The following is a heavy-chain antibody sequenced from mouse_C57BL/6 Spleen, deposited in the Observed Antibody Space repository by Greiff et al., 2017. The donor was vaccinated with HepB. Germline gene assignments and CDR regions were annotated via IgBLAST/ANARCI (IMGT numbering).Heavy chain of an antibody. J-gene: IGHJ4*01. CDR1: GYAFTNYL. D-gene: IGHD2-4*01. V-gene: IGHV1-54*01. CDR2: INPGSGGT. CDR3: AREGDYDGFYAMDY. Sequence: VQLQQSGAELVRPGPSVKVSCKASGYAFTNYLIEWVKQRPGQGLEWIGVINPGSGGTNYNEKFKGKATLTADKSSSTAYMQLSSLTSEDSAVYFCAREGDYDGFYAMDYWGQGTSVTVSS.